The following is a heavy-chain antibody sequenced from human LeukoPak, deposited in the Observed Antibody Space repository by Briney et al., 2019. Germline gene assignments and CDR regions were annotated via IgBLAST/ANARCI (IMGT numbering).Heavy chain of an antibody. V-gene: IGHV3-15*01. D-gene: IGHD2-15*01. Sequence: GGTLRLSCAASGITVSKTWMSWVRQAPGKGLEWVGHIKSKGDGGTTDHAAPVKGRFTISRDDSKNTLNLQMNSLRAEDTAVYYCARGYCSGGSCYKLNACDIWGQGTMVTVSS. CDR1: GITVSKTW. J-gene: IGHJ3*02. CDR2: IKSKGDGGTT. CDR3: ARGYCSGGSCYKLNACDI.